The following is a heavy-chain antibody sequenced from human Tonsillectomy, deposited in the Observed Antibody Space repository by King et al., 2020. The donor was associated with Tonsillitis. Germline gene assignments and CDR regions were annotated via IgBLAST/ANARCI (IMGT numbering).Heavy chain of an antibody. CDR2: ISYSGST. CDR3: ARDFAYDNWFDP. V-gene: IGHV4-39*07. CDR1: GGSINSNSYY. Sequence: LQLQESGPGLVKPSETLSLTCTVSGGSINSNSYYWGWIRQPPGKGLEWIGSISYSGSTYYNPSLKSRVTISVDTSKNQFSLKLSSVTAADTAVYYCARDFAYDNWFDPWGQGTLVTVSS. D-gene: IGHD3-3*01. J-gene: IGHJ5*02.